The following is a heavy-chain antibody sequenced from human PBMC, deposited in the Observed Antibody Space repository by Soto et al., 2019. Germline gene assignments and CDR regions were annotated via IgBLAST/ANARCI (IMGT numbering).Heavy chain of an antibody. D-gene: IGHD3-22*01. CDR3: ARQIPPDLIGYYYGIIDN. Sequence: SETLSLTCTVSGGSISSSIYYWGWIRHSPGNGLEWIGSIYYIGSTYHNLPLKSRVTISVDTSKNQFSLKLSSVTAADTAVYYCARQIPPDLIGYYYGIIDNRGQGALVTVSS. V-gene: IGHV4-39*01. J-gene: IGHJ4*02. CDR2: IYYIGST. CDR1: GGSISSSIYY.